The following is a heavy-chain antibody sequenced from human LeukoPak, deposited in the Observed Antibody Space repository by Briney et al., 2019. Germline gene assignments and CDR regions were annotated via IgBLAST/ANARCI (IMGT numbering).Heavy chain of an antibody. V-gene: IGHV4-34*01. Sequence: SETLSLTCAVYGGSFSGYYWSWIRQPPGKGLEWIGEINHSGSTNYNPSLKSRLTISVDTSKNQFSLKLSSVTAADTAVYYCARRLIVGPAFDYWGQGTLVTVSS. CDR1: GGSFSGYY. CDR2: INHSGST. CDR3: ARRLIVGPAFDY. J-gene: IGHJ4*02. D-gene: IGHD1-26*01.